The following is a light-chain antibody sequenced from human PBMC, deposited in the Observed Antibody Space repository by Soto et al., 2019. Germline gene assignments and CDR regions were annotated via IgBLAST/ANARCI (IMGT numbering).Light chain of an antibody. CDR3: QQYGSWT. CDR1: QTISSNY. V-gene: IGKV3-20*01. CDR2: GTS. J-gene: IGKJ1*01. Sequence: EIVLTQSPGTLSVSPGERATLSCRASQTISSNYLAWYQQKPGQAPSLLIYGTSSRATGIPDRFSGSGSGTDFNLTISRLEPEDSAIYYCQQYGSWTFGQGTKVEIE.